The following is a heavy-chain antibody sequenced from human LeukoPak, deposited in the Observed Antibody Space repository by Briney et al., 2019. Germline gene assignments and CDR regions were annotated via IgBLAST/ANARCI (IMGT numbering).Heavy chain of an antibody. CDR2: IYYSGST. CDR3: ARSRDYYYYYMDV. D-gene: IGHD6-13*01. Sequence: PSETLSLTCTVSGGSISSYYWSWLRQPPGKGLEWIGYIYYSGSTNYNPSLKSRVTISVDTSKNQFSLKLSSVTAADTAVYYCARSRDYYYYYMDVWGKGTTVTVSS. CDR1: GGSISSYY. J-gene: IGHJ6*03. V-gene: IGHV4-59*01.